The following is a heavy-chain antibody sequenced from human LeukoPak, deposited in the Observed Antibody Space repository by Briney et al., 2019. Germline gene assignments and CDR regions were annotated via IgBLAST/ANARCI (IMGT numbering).Heavy chain of an antibody. V-gene: IGHV5-51*01. CDR3: ARQSRDGSKTRGYYFDS. CDR2: IYPADSDT. D-gene: IGHD3-10*01. CDR1: GYIFTNYW. J-gene: IGHJ4*02. Sequence: GESLKISCQVSGYIFTNYWIGWVRQMPGKGLESMGVIYPADSDTTYSPSFEGQVTISADKSIDTVYLQWSSLKASDTATYYCARQSRDGSKTRGYYFDSWGQGTLVTVSS.